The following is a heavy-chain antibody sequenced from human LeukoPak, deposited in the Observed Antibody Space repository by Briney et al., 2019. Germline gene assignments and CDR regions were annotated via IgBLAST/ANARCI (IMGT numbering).Heavy chain of an antibody. CDR1: GYTFTGYY. J-gene: IGHJ4*02. V-gene: IGHV1-2*02. CDR2: INPNSGGT. CDR3: ARSPVRGVITDPDY. Sequence: ASVKVSCKASGYTFTGYYMHWVRQAPGQGLEWMGWINPNSGGTNYAQKFQGRVTMTRDTSISTAYIELSRLRSDDTAVYYCARSPVRGVITDPDYWGQGTLVTVSS. D-gene: IGHD3-10*01.